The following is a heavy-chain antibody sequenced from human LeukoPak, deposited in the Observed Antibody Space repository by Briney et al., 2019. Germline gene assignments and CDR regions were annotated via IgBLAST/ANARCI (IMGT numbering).Heavy chain of an antibody. Sequence: GGSLRLSCAASGFTFSSYNMNWVRQAPGKGLEWVSSISSSSSYIYYADSVKGRFTISRDNAKNSLYLQMNSLRAEDTAVYYCASCSGGSCYSGRIDYWGQGTLVTVS. D-gene: IGHD2-15*01. CDR3: ASCSGGSCYSGRIDY. J-gene: IGHJ4*02. CDR2: ISSSSSYI. CDR1: GFTFSSYN. V-gene: IGHV3-21*01.